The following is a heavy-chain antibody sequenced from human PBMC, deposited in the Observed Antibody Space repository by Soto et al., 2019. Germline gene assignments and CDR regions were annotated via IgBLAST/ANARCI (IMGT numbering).Heavy chain of an antibody. Sequence: ETLSRTCTVSGGSISSSSYHSGWVRQPPGKGLEWIGSIYYSGSTYDNPSLKSRVTISVDTSKNQFSLKLSAVTAADTAVYYCARSSLGVDAFDIWGQGTMVTVSS. CDR2: IYYSGST. J-gene: IGHJ3*02. CDR3: ARSSLGVDAFDI. V-gene: IGHV4-39*01. D-gene: IGHD3-16*01. CDR1: GGSISSSSYH.